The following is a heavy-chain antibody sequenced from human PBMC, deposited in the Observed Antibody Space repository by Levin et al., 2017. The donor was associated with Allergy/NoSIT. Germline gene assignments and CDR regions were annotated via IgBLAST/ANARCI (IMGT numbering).Heavy chain of an antibody. D-gene: IGHD6-19*01. CDR1: GDSVTSGSYY. Sequence: SETLSLTCTVSGDSVTSGSYYWSWIRQPPGKGLEWIGHLYYSGSTNYNPSLKSRVTISVDTSKNQFSLKLSSVTAADTAVYYCARGLWSSGWDRYFDCWGQGTLVTVSS. V-gene: IGHV4-61*01. J-gene: IGHJ4*02. CDR3: ARGLWSSGWDRYFDC. CDR2: LYYSGST.